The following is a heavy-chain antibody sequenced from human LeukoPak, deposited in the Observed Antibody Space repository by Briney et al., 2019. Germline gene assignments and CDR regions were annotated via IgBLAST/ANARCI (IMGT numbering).Heavy chain of an antibody. CDR3: ARIHRYCSGGACYVLDN. V-gene: IGHV4-59*01. CDR2: IYYSGST. J-gene: IGHJ4*02. Sequence: SETLSLTCTVSGGSINTYYWSWIRQPPGKGLEWIGYIYYSGSTNYNPSLKSRVTISIDTSKIQFSLKLTSVTAADTAVYYCARIHRYCSGGACYVLDNWGQGTLVAVSS. CDR1: GGSINTYY. D-gene: IGHD2-15*01.